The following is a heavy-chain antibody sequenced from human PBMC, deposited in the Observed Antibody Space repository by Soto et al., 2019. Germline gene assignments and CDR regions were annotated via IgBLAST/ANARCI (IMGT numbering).Heavy chain of an antibody. V-gene: IGHV4-61*01. CDR2: IYYSGST. D-gene: IGHD3-22*01. Sequence: QVQLQESGPGLVKPSETLSLTCSVSGGSVSGDNYYWSWIRQPPGKGLEWIGYIYYSGSTNYNPSLMSRVTLTVDTSKNQFSLNLSSMTAADTAVYYCARDTKEYYYDSSGYYLGYYYYGMDVWGQGTTVTVSS. CDR3: ARDTKEYYYDSSGYYLGYYYYGMDV. J-gene: IGHJ6*02. CDR1: GGSVSGDNYY.